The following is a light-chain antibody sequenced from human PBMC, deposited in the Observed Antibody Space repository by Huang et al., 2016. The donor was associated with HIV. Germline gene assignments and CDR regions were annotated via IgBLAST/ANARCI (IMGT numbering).Light chain of an antibody. CDR3: QQYNNWPLFT. J-gene: IGKJ3*01. Sequence: EIVMTQAPATLSVSPGERATLSCRASQSVNSNLAWYQQKPGQAPMLLIYGASTRATGIPARFSGSGSGTEFTLTISSLQSEDFALYYCQQYNNWPLFTFGPGTKVDIK. V-gene: IGKV3-15*01. CDR2: GAS. CDR1: QSVNSN.